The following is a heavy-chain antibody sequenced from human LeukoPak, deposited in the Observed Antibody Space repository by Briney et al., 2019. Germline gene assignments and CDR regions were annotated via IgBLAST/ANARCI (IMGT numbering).Heavy chain of an antibody. CDR2: IYYSGST. V-gene: IGHV4-59*08. CDR3: ARLGGWYGWFDP. Sequence: SETLSLTCTVSGGSISSYYWSWIRQPPGKGLEWIGYIYYSGSTNYNPSLKSRVTISVDTSKNQFSLKLSSVTAADTAAYYCARLGGWYGWFDPWGQGTLVTVSS. D-gene: IGHD6-19*01. J-gene: IGHJ5*02. CDR1: GGSISSYY.